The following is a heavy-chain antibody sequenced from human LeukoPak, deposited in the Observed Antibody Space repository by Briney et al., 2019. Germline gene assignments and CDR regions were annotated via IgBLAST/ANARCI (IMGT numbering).Heavy chain of an antibody. V-gene: IGHV3-23*01. Sequence: GGSLRLSCAASGFTFSSYAMSWVRQAPGKGLEWVSAISGSGGSTYYADSVKGRFTISRDNSKNTLYLQTNSLRAEDTAVYYCAKDRCGYCTNGVDAFDIWGQGTMVTVSS. D-gene: IGHD2-8*01. CDR1: GFTFSSYA. CDR3: AKDRCGYCTNGVDAFDI. J-gene: IGHJ3*02. CDR2: ISGSGGST.